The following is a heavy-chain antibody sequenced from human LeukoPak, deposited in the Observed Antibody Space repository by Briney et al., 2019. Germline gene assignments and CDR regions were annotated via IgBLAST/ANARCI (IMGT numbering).Heavy chain of an antibody. CDR1: GGSFSGYY. J-gene: IGHJ2*01. V-gene: IGHV4-34*01. CDR2: MNHSGST. Sequence: SETLSLTCAVYGGSFSGYYWSWIRQPPGKGLEWIGEMNHSGSTNYNPSLKSRVTISVDTSKNQFSLKLSSVAAADTAAYYCARVGGYSYGPWAYFDLWGRGTLVTVSS. D-gene: IGHD5-18*01. CDR3: ARVGGYSYGPWAYFDL.